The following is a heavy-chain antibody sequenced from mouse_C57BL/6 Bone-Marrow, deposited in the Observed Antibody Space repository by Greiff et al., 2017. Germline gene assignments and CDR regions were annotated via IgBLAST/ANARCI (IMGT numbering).Heavy chain of an antibody. CDR1: GYTFTSYW. J-gene: IGHJ2*01. V-gene: IGHV1-55*01. CDR3: ARSGPLGRSLDY. CDR2: IYPTSGRT. Sequence: QVQLQQPGAELVKPGASVTMSCKASGYTFTSYWLTWVKQRPGQGLEWIGDIYPTSGRTNYNETFTSKAILTVDTSSNTAYMQLSSLTSEDSAVLYCARSGPLGRSLDYWGQGTTLTVSS. D-gene: IGHD4-1*01.